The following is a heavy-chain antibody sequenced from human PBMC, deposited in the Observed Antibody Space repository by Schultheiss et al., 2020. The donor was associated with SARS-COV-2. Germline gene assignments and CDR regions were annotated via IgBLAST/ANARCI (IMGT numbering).Heavy chain of an antibody. CDR1: GFTFSNAW. CDR3: ARSNVYYYDSSGYLVDY. D-gene: IGHD3-22*01. J-gene: IGHJ4*02. CDR2: INSDGSST. V-gene: IGHV3-74*01. Sequence: GGSLRLSCAASGFTFSNAWMSWVRQAPGKGLVWVSRINSDGSSTSYADSVKGRFTISRDNAKNTLYLQMNSLRAEDTAVYYCARSNVYYYDSSGYLVDYWGQGTLVTVSS.